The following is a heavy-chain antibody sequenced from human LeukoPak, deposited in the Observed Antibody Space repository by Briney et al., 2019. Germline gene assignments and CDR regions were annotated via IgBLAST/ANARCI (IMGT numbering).Heavy chain of an antibody. CDR1: GFTFSSYG. CDR3: AKARYCSGGSCYAPPGY. V-gene: IGHV3-30*02. Sequence: GGSLRLSCAASGFTFSSYGMHWVRQAPGKGLEWVAFIRYDGSNKYYADSVKGRFTISRDNSKNTLYLQMNSLRAEDTAVYYCAKARYCSGGSCYAPPGYWGQGTLVTVSS. D-gene: IGHD2-15*01. CDR2: IRYDGSNK. J-gene: IGHJ4*02.